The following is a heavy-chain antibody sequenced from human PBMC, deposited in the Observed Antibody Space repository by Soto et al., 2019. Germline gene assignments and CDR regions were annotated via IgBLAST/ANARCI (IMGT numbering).Heavy chain of an antibody. CDR2: ISGSGGST. V-gene: IGHV3-23*01. D-gene: IGHD3-22*01. CDR3: AKDFGIVYYDGSSGYPDAFDF. CDR1: GFTFSSYA. J-gene: IGHJ3*01. Sequence: PGGSLRLSCAASGFTFSSYAMSWVRQAPGKGLEWVSAISGSGGSTYYADCVKGRLTISRDNSKNTLYLQMNSLRAEDAAVYYCAKDFGIVYYDGSSGYPDAFDFWGRGTMVTVSS.